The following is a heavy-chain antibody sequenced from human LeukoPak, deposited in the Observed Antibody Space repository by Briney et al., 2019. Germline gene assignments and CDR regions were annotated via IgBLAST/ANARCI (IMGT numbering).Heavy chain of an antibody. CDR3: ARGKNYDFWSGYPYYYGMDV. CDR2: IYYSGST. D-gene: IGHD3-3*01. CDR1: GGSISSYY. V-gene: IGHV4-59*01. J-gene: IGHJ6*02. Sequence: PSETLSLTCTVSGGSISSYYWSWLRQPPGKGLEWLGYIYYSGSTNYNPSLKSRVTISVDTSKNQFSLKLSSVTAADTAVYYCARGKNYDFWSGYPYYYGMDVWGQGTTVTVSS.